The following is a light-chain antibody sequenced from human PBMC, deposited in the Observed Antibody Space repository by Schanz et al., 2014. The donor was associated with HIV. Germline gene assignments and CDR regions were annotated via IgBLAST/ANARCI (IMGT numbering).Light chain of an antibody. J-gene: IGLJ3*02. V-gene: IGLV2-8*01. CDR1: SSDVGGYNY. Sequence: QSALAQPPSASGSPGQSVTISCTGTSSDVGGYNYVSWYQQHPGSAPRLIIYEVTKRPSGVPDCFSGSKSGNTASLTVSGLQAEDEADYYCSSFAGSNIPWVFGGGTKLTVL. CDR2: EVT. CDR3: SSFAGSNIPWV.